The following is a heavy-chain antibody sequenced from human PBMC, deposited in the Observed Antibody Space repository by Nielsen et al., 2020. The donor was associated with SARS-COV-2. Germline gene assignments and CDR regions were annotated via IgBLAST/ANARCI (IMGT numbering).Heavy chain of an antibody. Sequence: SETLSLTCTVSGGSIRSYYWSWIRQPPGKGLEWIGYIYYSGSTNYNPSLKSRVTISVDTSKNQFSLKLSSVTAADTAVYYCARLYSGEDRDAFDIWGQGTMVTVSS. D-gene: IGHD1-26*01. V-gene: IGHV4-59*08. CDR1: GGSIRSYY. CDR3: ARLYSGEDRDAFDI. CDR2: IYYSGST. J-gene: IGHJ3*02.